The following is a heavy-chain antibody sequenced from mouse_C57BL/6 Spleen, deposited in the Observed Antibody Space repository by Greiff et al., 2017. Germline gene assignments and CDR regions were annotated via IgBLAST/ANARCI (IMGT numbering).Heavy chain of an antibody. V-gene: IGHV1-64*01. J-gene: IGHJ2*01. CDR2: IHPNSGST. CDR3: AREGTTVVATRYFDY. Sequence: QVQLQQPGAELVKPGASVKLSCKASGYTFTSYWMHWVKQRPGQGLEWIGMIHPNSGSTNYNEKFKSKATLTVDKSSSTAYMQLSSLTSEDSAVYYCAREGTTVVATRYFDYWGQGTTRTVSS. D-gene: IGHD1-1*01. CDR1: GYTFTSYW.